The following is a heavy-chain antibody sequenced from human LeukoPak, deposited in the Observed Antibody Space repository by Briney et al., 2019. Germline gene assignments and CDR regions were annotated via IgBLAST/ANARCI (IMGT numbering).Heavy chain of an antibody. CDR1: GFTFSDYY. J-gene: IGHJ4*02. V-gene: IGHV3-11*01. CDR2: ISSSGSTI. D-gene: IGHD3-9*01. CDR3: ARDRDILTGYSSVGY. Sequence: PGGSLRLSCAASGFTFSDYYMSWIRQAPGKGLEWVSYISSSGSTIYYADSVKGRFTISRDNAKNSLYLQINSLRAEDTAVYYCARDRDILTGYSSVGYWGQGTLVTVSS.